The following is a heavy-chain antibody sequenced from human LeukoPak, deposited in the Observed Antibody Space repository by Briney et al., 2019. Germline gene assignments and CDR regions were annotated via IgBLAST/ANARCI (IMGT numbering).Heavy chain of an antibody. Sequence: GASVKLSCKAPGSACTNFYSHWVRQSPRQGLEWRWMINPSGGSTSYAQMFQGSMPMTRARSTNTFYMDLSSLRSEDTDVYYCARAVTPFGVAIPAYWGQGTLVTVSS. CDR1: GSACTNFY. CDR3: ARAVTPFGVAIPAY. V-gene: IGHV1-46*01. D-gene: IGHD3-3*01. CDR2: INPSGGST. J-gene: IGHJ4*02.